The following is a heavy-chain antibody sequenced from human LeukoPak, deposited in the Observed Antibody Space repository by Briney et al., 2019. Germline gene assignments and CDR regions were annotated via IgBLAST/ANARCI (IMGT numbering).Heavy chain of an antibody. V-gene: IGHV4-31*03. Sequence: SETLAFTCTVSGGSISSGGYYWSWIRQHPGKGLEWIGYIYYSGSTYYNPSLKSRVTISVDTSKNQFSLKLSSVTASDTAVYYCARGGYQQTEDYWGQGTLVTVSS. CDR3: ARGGYQQTEDY. CDR1: GGSISSGGYY. J-gene: IGHJ4*02. D-gene: IGHD2-2*01. CDR2: IYYSGST.